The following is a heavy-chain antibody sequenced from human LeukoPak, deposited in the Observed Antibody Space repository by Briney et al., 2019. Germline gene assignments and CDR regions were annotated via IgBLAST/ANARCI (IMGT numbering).Heavy chain of an antibody. J-gene: IGHJ4*02. Sequence: TLSLTCTVSGGSISSGGYYWSWIRQHPGKSLEWIGYIYYSGSTYYNPSLKSRVTISVDTSKNQFSLKLSSVNVADTAVYYCARGGYFDSSGYPNPLDSWGQGTPVTVSS. CDR3: ARGGYFDSSGYPNPLDS. V-gene: IGHV4-31*03. CDR1: GGSISSGGYY. D-gene: IGHD3-22*01. CDR2: IYYSGST.